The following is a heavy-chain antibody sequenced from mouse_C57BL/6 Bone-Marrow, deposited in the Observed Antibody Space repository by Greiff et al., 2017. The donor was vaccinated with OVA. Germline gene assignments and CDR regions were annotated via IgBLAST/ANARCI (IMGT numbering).Heavy chain of an antibody. CDR1: GYTFTSYG. CDR3: ARGEISICYFDV. CDR2: IYPRSGNT. Sequence: VLLQQSGAELARPGASVKLSCKASGYTFTSYGISWVKQRPGQGLEWIGEIYPRSGNTYYNEKFKGKATLTADKSSSTAYLELRSLTSENSAVYFCARGEISICYFDVWGTGTTVTVSS. J-gene: IGHJ1*03. D-gene: IGHD2-10*02. V-gene: IGHV1-81*01.